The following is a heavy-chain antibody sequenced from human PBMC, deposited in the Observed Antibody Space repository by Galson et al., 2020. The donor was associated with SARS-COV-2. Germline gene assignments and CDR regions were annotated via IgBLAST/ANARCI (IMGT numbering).Heavy chain of an antibody. CDR3: ARGRGYCSGGSCYSRGDAFDI. J-gene: IGHJ3*02. V-gene: IGHV1-2*04. CDR1: GYTFTGYY. Sequence: ASVKVSCKASGYTFTGYYMHWVRQAPGQGLEWMGWINPNSGGTNYAQKFQGWVTMTRDTSISTAYMELSRLRSDDTAVYYCARGRGYCSGGSCYSRGDAFDIWGQGTMVTVSS. CDR2: INPNSGGT. D-gene: IGHD2-15*01.